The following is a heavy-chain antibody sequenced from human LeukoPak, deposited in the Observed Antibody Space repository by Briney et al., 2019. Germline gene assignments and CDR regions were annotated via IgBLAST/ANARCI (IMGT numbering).Heavy chain of an antibody. D-gene: IGHD3-10*01. CDR3: TTTYYYGSRVQD. CDR1: GFTFSSYS. Sequence: GGSLRLSCAASGFTFSSYSMNWVRQAPGKGLEWVSYISSSSSTIYYADSVKGRFTISRDNAKNSLYLQMNSLRAEDTAVYYCTTTYYYGSRVQDWGQGTLVTVSS. V-gene: IGHV3-48*04. J-gene: IGHJ4*02. CDR2: ISSSSSTI.